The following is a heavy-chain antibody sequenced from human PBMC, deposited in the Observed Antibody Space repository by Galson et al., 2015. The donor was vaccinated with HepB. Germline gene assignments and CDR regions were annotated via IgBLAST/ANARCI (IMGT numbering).Heavy chain of an antibody. J-gene: IGHJ4*02. V-gene: IGHV3-66*01. D-gene: IGHD6-19*01. CDR3: ARGSSSGWSGYFDY. CDR2: IYSGGDT. CDR1: GFIVSSSY. Sequence: SLRLSCAASGFIVSSSYMSWFRQASGKGLEWVSAIYSGGDTYYADSVKGRFTVSRDNSKNTLYLQMNSLRAEDTAVYYCARGSSSGWSGYFDYWGQGTLVTVSS.